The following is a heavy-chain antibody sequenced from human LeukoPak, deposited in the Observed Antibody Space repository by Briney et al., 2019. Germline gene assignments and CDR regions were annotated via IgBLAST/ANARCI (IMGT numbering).Heavy chain of an antibody. J-gene: IGHJ4*02. CDR3: AKDLENGYGSGSYPDY. Sequence: QPGGSLRLSCAASGFTFSSYGMHWVRQAPGKGLEWVAVISFDGSNKYYADSVKGRFTISRDNSKNTLYLQMNSLRAEDTAVYYCAKDLENGYGSGSYPDYWGQGTLVTVSS. CDR2: ISFDGSNK. V-gene: IGHV3-30*18. CDR1: GFTFSSYG. D-gene: IGHD3-10*01.